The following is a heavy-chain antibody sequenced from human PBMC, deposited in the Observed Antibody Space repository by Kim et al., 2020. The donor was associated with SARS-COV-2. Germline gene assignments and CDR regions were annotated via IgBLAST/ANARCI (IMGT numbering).Heavy chain of an antibody. J-gene: IGHJ3*02. V-gene: IGHV1-8*01. CDR3: ARGYLWAWGGRDAFDI. CDR1: GYTFTSYD. D-gene: IGHD3-16*01. CDR2: MNPNSGNT. Sequence: ASVKVSCKASGYTFTSYDINWVRQATGQGLEWMGWMNPNSGNTGYAQKFQGRVTMTRNTSISTAYMELSSLRSEDTAVYYCARGYLWAWGGRDAFDIWGQGTMVTVSS.